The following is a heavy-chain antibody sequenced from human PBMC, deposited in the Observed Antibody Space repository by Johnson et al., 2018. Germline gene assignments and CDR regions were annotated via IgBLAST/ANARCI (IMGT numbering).Heavy chain of an antibody. CDR2: LSSSAGST. CDR3: ATTSNGYEDAFDI. D-gene: IGHD6-13*01. CDR1: GFTFSNYA. V-gene: IGHV3-23*04. J-gene: IGHJ3*02. Sequence: VQLVQSGGGLVQPGGSLRLSCAASGFTFSNYAMRWVRQAPGKGLEWVSGLSSSAGSTYYADSVKGRFTISRDNSRNTVYLQMNSLRAEDTAIYYCATTSNGYEDAFDIWGQGTVVTVSS.